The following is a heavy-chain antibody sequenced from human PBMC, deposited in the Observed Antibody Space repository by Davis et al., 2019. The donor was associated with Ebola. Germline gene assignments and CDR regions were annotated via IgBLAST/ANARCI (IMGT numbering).Heavy chain of an antibody. D-gene: IGHD3-10*01. CDR1: GFTFSSYW. V-gene: IGHV3-7*03. CDR2: IKPDGSEK. J-gene: IGHJ4*02. Sequence: GESLKISCAASGFTFSSYWMSWVRQAPGKGLEWVANIKPDGSEKYYVDSVKGRFTISRDNAKTSLYLQMNTLRAEDTAVYYCARGFGEYRYWGQGTLVTVSS. CDR3: ARGFGEYRY.